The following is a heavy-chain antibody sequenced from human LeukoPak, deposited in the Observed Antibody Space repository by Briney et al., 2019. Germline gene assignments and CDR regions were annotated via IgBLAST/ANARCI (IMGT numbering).Heavy chain of an antibody. Sequence: TLSLTCTVSGGSISSGSYYWTWIRQPAGKGLEWIGRIYTSGSTNYNPSLKSRVTISVDTSKNQFSLKLSSVTAADTAVYYCARDTQRDWFDPWGQGTLVTVSS. J-gene: IGHJ5*02. CDR2: IYTSGST. CDR1: GGSISSGSYY. CDR3: ARDTQRDWFDP. V-gene: IGHV4-61*02.